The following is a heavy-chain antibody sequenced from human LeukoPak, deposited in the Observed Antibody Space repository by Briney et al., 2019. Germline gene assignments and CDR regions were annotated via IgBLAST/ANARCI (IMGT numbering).Heavy chain of an antibody. CDR2: ISAYNGNT. CDR3: ARGPPYYYDSSGYYLNY. D-gene: IGHD3-22*01. Sequence: ASVKVSCKASGGTFSSYAISWVRQAPGQGLEWMGWISAYNGNTNYAQKLQGRVTMTTDTSTSTAYMELRSLRSDDTAVYYCARGPPYYYDSSGYYLNYWGQGTLVTVSS. J-gene: IGHJ4*02. V-gene: IGHV1-18*01. CDR1: GGTFSSYA.